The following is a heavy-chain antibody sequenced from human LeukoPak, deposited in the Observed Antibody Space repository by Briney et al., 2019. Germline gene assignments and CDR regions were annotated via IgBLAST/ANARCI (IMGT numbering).Heavy chain of an antibody. CDR1: GFTFSDYY. CDR2: ISGSGSPI. D-gene: IGHD3-22*01. V-gene: IGHV3-11*01. Sequence: GGSLRLSCTASGFTFSDYYMNWIRQAPGKGLEWVSYISGSGSPIYYADSVKGRFTISRDNAKNSLYLQMNSLRAEDTAVYYCAKDKTKKYYYDSSGYGTFDYWGQGTLVTVSS. CDR3: AKDKTKKYYYDSSGYGTFDY. J-gene: IGHJ4*02.